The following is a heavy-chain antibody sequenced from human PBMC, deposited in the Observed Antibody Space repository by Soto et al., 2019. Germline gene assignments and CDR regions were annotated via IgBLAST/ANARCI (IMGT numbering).Heavy chain of an antibody. V-gene: IGHV4-38-2*01. Sequence: SETLSLTCAVSGYSISSGHYWSWLRQPPGKGLEWIGSIYHCGSTYYNPSLSSRVTLSIDMTNNHVSLRLNSVTAADTAVYYCARVGPWVPSYSDSSPYPFENWFDPWGPGTLVTVSS. CDR3: ARVGPWVPSYSDSSPYPFENWFDP. D-gene: IGHD3-22*01. CDR1: GYSISSGHY. J-gene: IGHJ5*01. CDR2: IYHCGST.